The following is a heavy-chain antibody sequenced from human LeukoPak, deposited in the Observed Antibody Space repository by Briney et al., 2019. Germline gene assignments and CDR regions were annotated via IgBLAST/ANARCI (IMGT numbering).Heavy chain of an antibody. CDR3: AKDIGIVGAHDAFDI. Sequence: HPGGSLRLSCAAPGFTFDDYAMHWVRHAPGKGLEWVSGISWNSGSIGYADSVKGRFTISRDNAKNSLYLQMNSLRAEDMALYYCAKDIGIVGAHDAFDIWGQGTMVTVSS. D-gene: IGHD1-26*01. CDR1: GFTFDDYA. V-gene: IGHV3-9*03. J-gene: IGHJ3*02. CDR2: ISWNSGSI.